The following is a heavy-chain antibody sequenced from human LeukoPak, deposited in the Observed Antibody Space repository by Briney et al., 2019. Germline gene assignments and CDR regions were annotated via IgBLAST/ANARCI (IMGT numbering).Heavy chain of an antibody. CDR2: IWYDGSNK. V-gene: IGHV3-33*06. J-gene: IGHJ4*02. CDR3: AKDAYGGNSGDFFDY. CDR1: GFTFSSYG. Sequence: GGSLRLSCAASGFTFSSYGMHWVRQAPGKGLEWVAVIWYDGSNKYYADSVKGRFTISRDNSKNTLYLQMNSLRAEDTAVYYCAKDAYGGNSGDFFDYWGQGTLVTVSS. D-gene: IGHD4-17*01.